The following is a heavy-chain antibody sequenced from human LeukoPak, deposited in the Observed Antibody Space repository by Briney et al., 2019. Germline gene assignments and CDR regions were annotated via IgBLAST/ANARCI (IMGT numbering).Heavy chain of an antibody. V-gene: IGHV3-23*01. D-gene: IGHD5-18*01. CDR1: GFTFSSNV. J-gene: IGHJ5*01. CDR2: ISASGGST. Sequence: PGGSLRLSCAASGFTFSSNVMTWARKAPGKGLEWVSGISASGGSTYYADSVKGRFTISRDNSKNTVYLQMNTLRADDTAVYYCAKGREHLWFPDSWGQGTLVTVSS. CDR3: AKGREHLWFPDS.